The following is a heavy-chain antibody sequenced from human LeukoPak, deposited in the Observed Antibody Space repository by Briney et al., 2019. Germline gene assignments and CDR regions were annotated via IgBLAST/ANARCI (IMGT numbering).Heavy chain of an antibody. Sequence: GASVKVSCKASGYTFTSYDINWVRQATGQGLEWMGWMNPNSGNTGYAQKFQGRVTMTRNTSISTAYMELSSLRSEDTAVYYCARGTGDNWNDLRPCDYWGQGTLVTVSS. CDR2: MNPNSGNT. CDR3: ARGTGDNWNDLRPCDY. J-gene: IGHJ4*02. V-gene: IGHV1-8*01. CDR1: GYTFTSYD. D-gene: IGHD1-20*01.